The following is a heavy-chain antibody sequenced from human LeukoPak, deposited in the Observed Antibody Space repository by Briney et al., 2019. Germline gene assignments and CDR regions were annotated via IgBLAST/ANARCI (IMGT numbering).Heavy chain of an antibody. CDR1: GYSISSGYY. Sequence: SETLSLTCTVSGYSISSGYYWGWIRQPPGKGLEWIGSIYHSGSTYYNPSLKSRVTISVDTSKNQFSLKLSSVTAADTAVYYCARGGLWPIFDYWGQGTLVTVSS. D-gene: IGHD5-18*01. CDR2: IYHSGST. CDR3: ARGGLWPIFDY. V-gene: IGHV4-38-2*02. J-gene: IGHJ4*02.